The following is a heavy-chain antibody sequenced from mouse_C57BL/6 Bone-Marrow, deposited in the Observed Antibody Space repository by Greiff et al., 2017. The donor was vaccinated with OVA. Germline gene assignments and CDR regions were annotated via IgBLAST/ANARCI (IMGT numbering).Heavy chain of an antibody. CDR3: ARRPHRGYFDV. V-gene: IGHV1-69*01. J-gene: IGHJ1*03. Sequence: QVQLQQPGAELVMPGASVKLSCKASGYTFTSYWMHWVKQRPGQGLEWIGEIDPSDSYTNYNQKFKGKSTLTVDKSSSTAYMQLSSLTSEDSAVYYCARRPHRGYFDVWGTGTTVTVSS. CDR1: GYTFTSYW. CDR2: IDPSDSYT.